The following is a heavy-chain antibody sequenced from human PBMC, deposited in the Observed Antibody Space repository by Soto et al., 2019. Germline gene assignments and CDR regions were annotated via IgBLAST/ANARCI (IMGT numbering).Heavy chain of an antibody. CDR3: AKDLAGYSDHYHHGMGV. CDR1: GFTFSSYG. V-gene: IGHV3-30*18. Sequence: QVQLVESGGGVVQPGRSLRLSCAASGFTFSSYGMHWVRQAPGKGLEWVAVISYDGSNKYYADSVKGRFTISRDNSKNPLYLQMNSLRAGDTAVYYCAKDLAGYSDHYHHGMGVWGQGTTVTVSS. J-gene: IGHJ6*02. CDR2: ISYDGSNK. D-gene: IGHD5-18*01.